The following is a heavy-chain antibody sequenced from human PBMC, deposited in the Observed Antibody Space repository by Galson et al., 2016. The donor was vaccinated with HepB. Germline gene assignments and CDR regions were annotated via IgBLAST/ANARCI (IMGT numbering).Heavy chain of an antibody. CDR1: GFTFSDYY. D-gene: IGHD3-9*01. J-gene: IGHJ4*02. V-gene: IGHV3-11*04. CDR2: ISSSGNVI. Sequence: SLRLSCAASGFTFSDYYMTWIRQAPGKGLEWVSYISSSGNVIYYADSVKGRFTISRDNAENSLYLQMNSLRSEDTAVYFCARDARRYFEGGTFWGQGTLVTVSS. CDR3: ARDARRYFEGGTF.